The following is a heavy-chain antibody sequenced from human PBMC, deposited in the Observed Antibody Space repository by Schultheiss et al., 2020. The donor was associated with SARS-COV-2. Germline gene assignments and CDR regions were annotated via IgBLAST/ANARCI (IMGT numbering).Heavy chain of an antibody. CDR1: GFTFSSYS. V-gene: IGHV3-21*01. CDR2: ISSSSSYI. Sequence: GESLKISCAASGFTFSSYSMNWVRQAPGKGLEWVSSISSSSSYIYYADSVKGRFTISRDNAKNSLYLQMNSLRAEDTAVYYCARPNSSWKNYYYYMDVWGKGTTVTVSS. D-gene: IGHD6-19*01. J-gene: IGHJ6*03. CDR3: ARPNSSWKNYYYYMDV.